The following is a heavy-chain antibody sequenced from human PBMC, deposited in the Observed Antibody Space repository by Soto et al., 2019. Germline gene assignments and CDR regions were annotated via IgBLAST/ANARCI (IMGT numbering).Heavy chain of an antibody. J-gene: IGHJ4*02. CDR1: GFTFSSYA. CDR3: ARDLLSTVTTQAGY. CDR2: ISYDGSNK. V-gene: IGHV3-30-3*01. D-gene: IGHD4-17*01. Sequence: GGSLRLSCVASGFTFSSYAMHWVRQAPGKGLEWVAVISYDGSNKYYADSVKGRFTISRDNSKNTLYLQMNSLRAEDTAVYYCARDLLSTVTTQAGYWGQGTLVTVSS.